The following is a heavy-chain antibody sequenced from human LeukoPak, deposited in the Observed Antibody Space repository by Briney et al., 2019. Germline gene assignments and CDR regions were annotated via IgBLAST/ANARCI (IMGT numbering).Heavy chain of an antibody. J-gene: IGHJ4*02. Sequence: SETLSLTCAVYGGSFSGYYWSWIRQPPGKGLEWIGEFNHSGSTNYNPSLKSRVTISVDTSKNQFSLKLSSVTAADTAVYYCARNRYYYGSGSYPSSRCDYWGQGTLVTVSS. D-gene: IGHD3-10*01. CDR2: FNHSGST. CDR3: ARNRYYYGSGSYPSSRCDY. V-gene: IGHV4-34*01. CDR1: GGSFSGYY.